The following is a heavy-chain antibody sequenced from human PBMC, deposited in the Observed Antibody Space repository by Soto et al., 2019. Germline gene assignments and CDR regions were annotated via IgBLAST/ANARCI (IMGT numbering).Heavy chain of an antibody. V-gene: IGHV3-74*01. J-gene: IGHJ4*02. CDR2: IKGDEIST. Sequence: EVKLVESGGGLVQSGGSLRLSCAASGLTFSSYWIHWVRQAPRKGLVWVSRIKGDEISTNYADSVKGRFTISRDNAKDTVFLQMSDLRAEDTAVYYCARGALGSYYNDYWGQGIMVTVSS. D-gene: IGHD3-10*01. CDR1: GLTFSSYW. CDR3: ARGALGSYYNDY.